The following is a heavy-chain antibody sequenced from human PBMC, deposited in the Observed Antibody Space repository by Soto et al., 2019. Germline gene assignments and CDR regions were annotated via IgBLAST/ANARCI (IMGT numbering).Heavy chain of an antibody. J-gene: IGHJ6*03. D-gene: IGHD1-1*01. CDR2: INHSGST. CDR3: ARGGTPRGYYYYYMDV. V-gene: IGHV4-34*01. CDR1: GGSFSGYY. Sequence: SETLSLTCAVYGGSFSGYYWSWIRQPPGKGLEWIGEINHSGSTNYNPSLKSRVTISVDRSKNQFSLKLSSVTAADTAVYYCARGGTPRGYYYYYMDVWGKGTTVTVSS.